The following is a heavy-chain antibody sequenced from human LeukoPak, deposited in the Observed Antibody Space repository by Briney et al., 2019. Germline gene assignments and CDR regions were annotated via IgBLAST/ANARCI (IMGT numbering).Heavy chain of an antibody. V-gene: IGHV3-15*01. CDR2: IKSKTDGGTT. J-gene: IGHJ5*02. CDR1: GFNFSNAW. CDR3: TTDSRTRPRYYYGSGSYYNGVILKNWFDP. Sequence: GGSLRLSCAASGFNFSNAWMSWVRQAPGKGLEWVGRIKSKTDGGTTDYAAPVKGRFTISRDDSKNTLYLQMNSLKTEHTAVYYCTTDSRTRPRYYYGSGSYYNGVILKNWFDPWGQGTLVTVSS. D-gene: IGHD3-10*01.